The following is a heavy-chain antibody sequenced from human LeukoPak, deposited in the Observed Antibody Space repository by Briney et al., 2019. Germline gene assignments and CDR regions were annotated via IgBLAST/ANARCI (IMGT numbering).Heavy chain of an antibody. Sequence: GGSLRLSCAASGFTFSSYAMSWVRQAPGKGLEWVSAISGSGGSTYYADSVKGRFTISRDNAKNSLYLQMNSLRAEDTAVYYCAKDNHPYYYGSGSSSWFDPWGQGTLVTVSS. D-gene: IGHD3-10*01. CDR2: ISGSGGST. V-gene: IGHV3-23*01. CDR3: AKDNHPYYYGSGSSSWFDP. CDR1: GFTFSSYA. J-gene: IGHJ5*02.